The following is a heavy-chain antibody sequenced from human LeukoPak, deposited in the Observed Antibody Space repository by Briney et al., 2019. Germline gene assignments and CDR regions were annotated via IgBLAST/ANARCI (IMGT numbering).Heavy chain of an antibody. CDR2: IYYSGST. J-gene: IGHJ6*02. CDR1: GGSISSYY. V-gene: IGHV4-59*01. CDR3: ARARQPYYYYCMDV. D-gene: IGHD5-18*01. Sequence: SETLSLTCTVSGGSISSYYWSWIRQPPGKGLEWIGYIYYSGSTNYNPSLKSRVTISVDTSKNQFSLKLSSVTAADTAVYYCARARQPYYYYCMDVWGQGTTVTVSS.